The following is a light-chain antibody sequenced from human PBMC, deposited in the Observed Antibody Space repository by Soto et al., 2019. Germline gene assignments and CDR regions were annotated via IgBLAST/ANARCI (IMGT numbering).Light chain of an antibody. Sequence: QSPMNQTASVSGSPGQSITISCTGTSSDIGTFNYISWYQQHPGKAPKVMLYEVSNRPAGVSDRFSGSKYGNMASLTISGLQAEDEADYYCSTYLISSTSYVFGTGTKVTVL. CDR2: EVS. CDR1: SSDIGTFNY. J-gene: IGLJ1*01. V-gene: IGLV2-14*01. CDR3: STYLISSTSYV.